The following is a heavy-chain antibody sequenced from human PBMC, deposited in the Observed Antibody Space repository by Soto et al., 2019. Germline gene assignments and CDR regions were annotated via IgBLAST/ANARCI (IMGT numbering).Heavy chain of an antibody. CDR3: ASKAYYDFWSGYFN. V-gene: IGHV1-69*06. Sequence: SVKVSCKASGGTFSSYAISWVRQAPGQGLEWMGGIIPIFGTANYAQKFQGRVTITADKSTSTAYMELSSLRSEDTAVYYCASKAYYDFWSGYFNWGQGTLVTVSS. CDR1: GGTFSSYA. D-gene: IGHD3-3*01. J-gene: IGHJ4*02. CDR2: IIPIFGTA.